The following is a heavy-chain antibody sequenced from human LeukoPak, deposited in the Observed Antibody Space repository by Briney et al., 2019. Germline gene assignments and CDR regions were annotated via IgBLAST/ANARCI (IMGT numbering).Heavy chain of an antibody. CDR1: GGSISSSSYY. Sequence: SETLSLTCTVSGGSISSSSYYWGWIRQPPGKGLEWIGSIYYSGITYYSPSLKSRVTISIDTSKSQFSLKLSSVTAADTAIYYCARDMTGSYDYWGQGTLVTVSS. D-gene: IGHD1-26*01. V-gene: IGHV4-39*07. CDR3: ARDMTGSYDY. J-gene: IGHJ4*02. CDR2: IYYSGIT.